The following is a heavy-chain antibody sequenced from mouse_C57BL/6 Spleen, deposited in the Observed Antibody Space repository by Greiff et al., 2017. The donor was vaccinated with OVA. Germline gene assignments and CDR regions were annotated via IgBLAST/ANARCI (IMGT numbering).Heavy chain of an antibody. D-gene: IGHD1-1*01. J-gene: IGHJ1*03. CDR3: ARTRDYGSSYGYVDV. V-gene: IGHV1-64*01. CDR1: GYTFTSYW. CDR2: IHPNSGST. Sequence: QVQLQQPGAELVKPGASVKLSCKASGYTFTSYWMHWVKQRPGQGLEWIGMIHPNSGSTNYNEKFTSKATLTVDKSSSTAYMQLSSLTSEDSAVYYCARTRDYGSSYGYVDVGGTGTTVTVSS.